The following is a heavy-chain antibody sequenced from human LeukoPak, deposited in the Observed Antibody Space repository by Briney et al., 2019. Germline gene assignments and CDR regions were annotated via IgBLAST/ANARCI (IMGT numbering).Heavy chain of an antibody. V-gene: IGHV4-34*01. J-gene: IGHJ4*02. CDR1: GGSFSGYY. Sequence: SETLSLTCAVYGGSFSGYYWSWIRQPPGKGLEWIGEINHSGSTNYNPSLKSRVTISVDTSKNQFSLKLSSVTAADTAVYYCAATCYYDSSGYYWGQGTLVTVSS. CDR2: INHSGST. D-gene: IGHD3-22*01. CDR3: AATCYYDSSGYY.